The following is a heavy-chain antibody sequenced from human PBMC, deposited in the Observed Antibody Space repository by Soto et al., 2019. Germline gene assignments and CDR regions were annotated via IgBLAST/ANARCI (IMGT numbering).Heavy chain of an antibody. Sequence: QVQLVESGGSVVQPGRSLRLSCAASGFTFSSYGMHWVRQAPGKGLEWVAVISYDGSNKYYADSVKGRFTISRDNSKHTLYLQMNSLRSQDTAVYYCAKLFCSSTSCYTGPVVYWGQGTLVTVSS. D-gene: IGHD2-2*02. CDR3: AKLFCSSTSCYTGPVVY. CDR2: ISYDGSNK. J-gene: IGHJ4*02. V-gene: IGHV3-30*18. CDR1: GFTFSSYG.